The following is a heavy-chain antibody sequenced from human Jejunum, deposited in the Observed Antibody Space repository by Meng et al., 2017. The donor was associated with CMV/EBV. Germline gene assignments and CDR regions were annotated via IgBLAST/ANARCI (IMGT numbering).Heavy chain of an antibody. J-gene: IGHJ6*02. CDR2: ISSSGATT. D-gene: IGHD2-8*02. V-gene: IGHV3-48*03. Sequence: GMNWVRQAPGKGLEWVAYISSSGATTYYADAVRGRLAVSRANSKKSLYLEINSLRAEDTAVYYCARVSCTGSACYLTFHYYGMDVWGQGTTVTVSS. CDR1: G. CDR3: ARVSCTGSACYLTFHYYGMDV.